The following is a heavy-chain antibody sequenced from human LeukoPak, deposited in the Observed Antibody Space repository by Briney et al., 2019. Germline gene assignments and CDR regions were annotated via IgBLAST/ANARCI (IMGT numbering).Heavy chain of an antibody. Sequence: SETLSLTCSVSGGSISSSSYYWGVIRQPPGKELEWIGSVYYSGTTYYNPSLKSRLTISVDTSKNQFSLKMSSVTASDTAVYYCATTGYYYFVDVWGKGTAVTVSS. CDR2: VYYSGTT. CDR1: GGSISSSSYY. V-gene: IGHV4-39*01. J-gene: IGHJ6*03. CDR3: ATTGYYYFVDV.